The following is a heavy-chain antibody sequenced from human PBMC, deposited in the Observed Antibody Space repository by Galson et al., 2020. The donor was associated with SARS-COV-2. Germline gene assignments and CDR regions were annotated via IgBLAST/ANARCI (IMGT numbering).Heavy chain of an antibody. V-gene: IGHV4-34*01. CDR1: GGSFSGYY. Sequence: SETLSLTCAVYGGSFSGYYWSWIRQPPGKGLEWIGEINHSGSTNYNPSLKSRVTISVDTSKNQFSLKLSSVTAADTAMYYCARGRIAAAGLGNYYYYGMDVWGQGTTVTVSS. CDR3: ARGRIAAAGLGNYYYYGMDV. CDR2: INHSGST. D-gene: IGHD6-13*01. J-gene: IGHJ6*02.